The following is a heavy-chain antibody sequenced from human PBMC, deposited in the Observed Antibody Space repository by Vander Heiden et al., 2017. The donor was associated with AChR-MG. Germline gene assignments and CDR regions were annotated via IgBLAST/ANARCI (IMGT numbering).Heavy chain of an antibody. V-gene: IGHV1-2*02. Sequence: QVQLVQSGAEVKKPGASVKVSCKASGYTFTGYYMHWVRQALGQGLEWMGWINPNSGGTNYAQKFQGRVTMTRDTSISTAYMELSRLRSDDTAVYYCARDHRSKGSGYYYGMNYWGQGTLVTVSS. CDR1: GYTFTGYY. D-gene: IGHD3-22*01. CDR3: ARDHRSKGSGYYYGMNY. CDR2: INPNSGGT. J-gene: IGHJ4*02.